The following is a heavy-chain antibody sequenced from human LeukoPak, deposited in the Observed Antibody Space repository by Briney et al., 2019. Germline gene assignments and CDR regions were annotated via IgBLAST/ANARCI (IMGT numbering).Heavy chain of an antibody. CDR1: GFTFINSW. CDR3: TTSRGYFDY. CDR2: IKRKTDGGTT. V-gene: IGHV3-15*01. D-gene: IGHD3-10*01. Sequence: GGSLRLSCASSGFTFINSWMSWVRQAPSKVLEWVGRIKRKTDGGTTDYAAPVNGRFNIYRDDSRNTLYLKMNSMKTEDTAVYYCTTSRGYFDYWGQGTLVTVSS. J-gene: IGHJ4*02.